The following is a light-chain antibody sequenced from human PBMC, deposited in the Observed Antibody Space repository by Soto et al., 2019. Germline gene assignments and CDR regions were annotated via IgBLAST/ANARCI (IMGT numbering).Light chain of an antibody. V-gene: IGKV2-28*01. CDR2: LGS. Sequence: DIVMTQSPLSLPVTPGEPASISCRSSQSLLQSNGYTYLDWYLQKPGQSPQLLIYLGSNRASGVPDRFSGSGSGTDFTLKISRVEAEDAGVYYCMQALQTPVTFGQGTKV. CDR3: MQALQTPVT. CDR1: QSLLQSNGYTY. J-gene: IGKJ1*01.